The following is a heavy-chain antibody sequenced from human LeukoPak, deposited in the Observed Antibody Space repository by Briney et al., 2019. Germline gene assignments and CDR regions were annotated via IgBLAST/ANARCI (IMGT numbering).Heavy chain of an antibody. D-gene: IGHD3-10*01. CDR1: GYTFTSYG. Sequence: ASVKVSCKASGYTFTSYGISWVRQAPGQGLEWMGWISVYNGNTNYAQKLQGRVTMTTDTSTSTAYMELRSLRSDDTAVYYCATLPTMVRGVISDYWGQGTLVTVSS. V-gene: IGHV1-18*01. CDR2: ISVYNGNT. CDR3: ATLPTMVRGVISDY. J-gene: IGHJ4*02.